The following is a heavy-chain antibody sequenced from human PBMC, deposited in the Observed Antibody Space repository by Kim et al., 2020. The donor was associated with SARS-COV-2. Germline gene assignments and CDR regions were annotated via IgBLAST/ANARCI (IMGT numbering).Heavy chain of an antibody. CDR3: ARRWGSYSSGWYSQYNWFDP. J-gene: IGHJ5*02. CDR2: ISYDGSNK. CDR1: GFTFSSYA. D-gene: IGHD6-19*01. Sequence: GGSLRLSCAASGFTFSSYAMHWVRQAPGKGLEWVAVISYDGSNKYYADSVKGRFTISRDNSKNTLYLQMNSLRAEDTAVYYCARRWGSYSSGWYSQYNWFDPWGQGTLVTVSS. V-gene: IGHV3-30*04.